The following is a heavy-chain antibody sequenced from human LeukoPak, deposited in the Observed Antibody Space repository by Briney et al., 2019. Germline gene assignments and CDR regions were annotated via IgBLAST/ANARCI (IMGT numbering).Heavy chain of an antibody. J-gene: IGHJ4*02. CDR1: GGTFSSYA. V-gene: IGHV1-69*13. CDR3: ARGRDPYYYDSSGYNREYYFDY. Sequence: GASVKVSCKASGGTFSSYATSWVRQAPGQGLGWMGGIIPIFGTANYAQKFQGRVTITADESTSTAYMELSSLRSEDTAVYYCARGRDPYYYDSSGYNREYYFDYWGQGTLVTVSS. D-gene: IGHD3-22*01. CDR2: IIPIFGTA.